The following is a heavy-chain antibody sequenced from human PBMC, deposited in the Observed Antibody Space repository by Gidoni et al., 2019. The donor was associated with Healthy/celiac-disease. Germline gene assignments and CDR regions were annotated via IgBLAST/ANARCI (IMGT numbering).Heavy chain of an antibody. Sequence: VQLQESGPGLVKPSETLSLTCTVSGGSVSSGSYYWSWIRQPPGKVLEWIGYIYYSGSTNYNPSLKSRVTISVDTSKIQFPLKLSSVTAADTAVYYCASPLTIPGSWGQGTLVTVSS. V-gene: IGHV4-61*01. D-gene: IGHD7-27*01. CDR2: IYYSGST. CDR1: GGSVSSGSYY. J-gene: IGHJ5*02. CDR3: ASPLTIPGS.